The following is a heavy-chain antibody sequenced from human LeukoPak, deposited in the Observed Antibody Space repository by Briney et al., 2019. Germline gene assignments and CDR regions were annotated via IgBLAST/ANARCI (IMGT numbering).Heavy chain of an antibody. CDR1: GYTFTSYD. D-gene: IGHD2/OR15-2a*01. J-gene: IGHJ4*02. CDR3: ARVYGDIDY. Sequence: GASVTVSCKASGYTFTSYDINWVRQATGQGLEWMGWMNPNSGNRGYAQKFQGRVIMTRDTTISTAYMELSGLRYEDTAVYYCARVYGDIDYWGQGTLVTVSS. V-gene: IGHV1-8*01. CDR2: MNPNSGNR.